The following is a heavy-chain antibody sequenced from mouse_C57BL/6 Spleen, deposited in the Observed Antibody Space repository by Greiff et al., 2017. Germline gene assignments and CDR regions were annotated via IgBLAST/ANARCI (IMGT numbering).Heavy chain of an antibody. Sequence: EVQLVESGPELVKPGASVKMSCKASGYTFTDYNMHWVKQSHGKSLEWIGYINPNNGGTSYNQKFKGKATLTVNKSSSTAYMELRSLTSEDSAVYYCARWDYYGSSFLDYWGQGTTLTVSS. J-gene: IGHJ2*01. CDR3: ARWDYYGSSFLDY. CDR1: GYTFTDYN. D-gene: IGHD1-1*01. V-gene: IGHV1-22*01. CDR2: INPNNGGT.